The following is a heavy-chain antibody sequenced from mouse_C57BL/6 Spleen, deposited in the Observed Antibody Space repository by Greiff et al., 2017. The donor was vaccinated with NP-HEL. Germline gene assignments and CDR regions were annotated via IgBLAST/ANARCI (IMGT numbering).Heavy chain of an antibody. CDR1: GYTFTDYY. CDR2: INPNNGGT. CDR3: ERGRIITTLVAFGD. V-gene: IGHV1-26*01. D-gene: IGHD1-1*01. J-gene: IGHJ2*01. Sequence: VQLQQSGPELVKPGASVKISCKASGYTFTDYYMNWVKQSHGKSLEWIGDINPNNGGTSYNQKFKGKATLTVDKSTSTAYMELRLLTSEDSAVYDCERGRIITTLVAFGDRGKGTTLT.